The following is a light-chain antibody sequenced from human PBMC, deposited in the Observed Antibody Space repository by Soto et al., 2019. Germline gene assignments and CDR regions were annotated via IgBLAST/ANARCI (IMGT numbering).Light chain of an antibody. CDR3: QQSYNTPLT. CDR2: DAS. CDR1: QTIGTY. J-gene: IGKJ1*01. V-gene: IGKV1-39*01. Sequence: IEVTQSPSSLAASLGDRVTITCRASQTIGTYVNWYRQKSGAAPELLIYDASTWQSGVPSRFRGGASGTDFTLTISSLQLDDFATYYCQQSYNTPLTFGQGTKVEIK.